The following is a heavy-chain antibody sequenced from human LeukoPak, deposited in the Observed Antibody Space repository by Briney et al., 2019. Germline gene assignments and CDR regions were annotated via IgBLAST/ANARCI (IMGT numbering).Heavy chain of an antibody. Sequence: SETLSLTCSVSGGSLGTYYWNWIRQPAGKGLEWIGRIYASGSTSFNPSLTSRVAMSIDTSKTQFSLNLNSVTAADTAVYYCARTRDASYWYFDYWGQGTPVTVSP. V-gene: IGHV4-4*07. CDR1: GGSLGTYY. J-gene: IGHJ4*02. CDR2: IYASGST. CDR3: ARTRDASYWYFDY. D-gene: IGHD1-26*01.